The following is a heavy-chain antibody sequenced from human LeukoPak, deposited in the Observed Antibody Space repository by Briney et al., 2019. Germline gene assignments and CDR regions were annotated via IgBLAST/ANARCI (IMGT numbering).Heavy chain of an antibody. J-gene: IGHJ4*02. CDR3: ARHLRWSGGSCTQRKDRKYCFDY. CDR1: GGSFSGHY. CDR2: INHTGST. V-gene: IGHV4-34*01. D-gene: IGHD2-15*01. Sequence: SETLSLTCAVYGGSFSGHYWSWIRQPPGKGLEWIGEINHTGSTNYNPSLKSRVTISVDTSKNQFSLKLSSVTAADTAVYYCARHLRWSGGSCTQRKDRKYCFDYWGQGTLVTVSS.